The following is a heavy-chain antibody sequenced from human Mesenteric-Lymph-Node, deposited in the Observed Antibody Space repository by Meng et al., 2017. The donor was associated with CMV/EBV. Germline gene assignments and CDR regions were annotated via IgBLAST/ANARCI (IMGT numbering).Heavy chain of an antibody. Sequence: SETLSLTCTVPGDSITSGDYFWSWIRQPPGKGLEWIGYIYYSGNAYSKPSLKSRLTMSVDTSKNQFSLKLSSVTAADTAVYYCARGGGSGTYFDYWGQGTLVTVSS. CDR1: GDSITSGDYF. CDR3: ARGGGSGTYFDY. J-gene: IGHJ4*02. D-gene: IGHD3-10*01. CDR2: IYYSGNA. V-gene: IGHV4-30-4*08.